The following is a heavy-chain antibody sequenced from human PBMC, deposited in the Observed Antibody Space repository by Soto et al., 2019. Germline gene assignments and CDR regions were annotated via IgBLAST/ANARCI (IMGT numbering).Heavy chain of an antibody. Sequence: QVQLRESGPGLVKPSETLSLTCTVSGGSVSRDSYYWSWIRQPPGKGLEWIGYISNSGATKYNPSLESRVTISMDTSKNHLSLKMSSVTAADTAVYYCAIATYYYERHFDYWCQGTLVSVSS. V-gene: IGHV4-61*03. J-gene: IGHJ4*02. CDR2: ISNSGAT. D-gene: IGHD3-22*01. CDR1: GGSVSRDSYY. CDR3: AIATYYYERHFDY.